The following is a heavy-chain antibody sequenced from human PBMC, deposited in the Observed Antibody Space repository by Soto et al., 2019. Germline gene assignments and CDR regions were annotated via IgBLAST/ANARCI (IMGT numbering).Heavy chain of an antibody. Sequence: GGSLRLSCAASGFTFSSYGMHWVRQAPGKGLEWVAVIWYDGSNKYYADSVKGRFTISRDNSKNTLYLQMNSLRAEDTAVYYCARSPVLLHHYGMDVWGQRTTVTVSS. V-gene: IGHV3-33*01. CDR1: GFTFSSYG. CDR2: IWYDGSNK. J-gene: IGHJ6*02. CDR3: ARSPVLLHHYGMDV. D-gene: IGHD2-2*02.